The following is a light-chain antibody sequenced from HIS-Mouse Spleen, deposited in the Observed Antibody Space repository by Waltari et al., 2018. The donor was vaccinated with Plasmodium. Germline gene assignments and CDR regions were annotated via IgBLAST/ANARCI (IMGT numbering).Light chain of an antibody. Sequence: EIVLTQSPATLSLSPGERATLPCSASQSVSIYLAWYQQKPGQAPRLLIYDASNRATGIPARFSGSGSGTDFTLTISSLEPEDFAVYYCQQRSNWPRVLTFGGGTKVEIK. CDR3: QQRSNWPRVLT. J-gene: IGKJ4*01. V-gene: IGKV3-11*01. CDR2: DAS. CDR1: QSVSIY.